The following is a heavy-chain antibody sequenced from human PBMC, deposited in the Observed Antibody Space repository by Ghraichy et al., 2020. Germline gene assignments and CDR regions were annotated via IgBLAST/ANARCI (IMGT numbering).Heavy chain of an antibody. Sequence: SVKVSCKASGYTFIGYYMHWVRQAPGQGLEWMGRINPNSGGTSYARKFQGRVTMTRDTSISTAYMELSSLRSDDAAVYHCARDGSSTAPTSWVYYYMDVWGKGTTVTVSS. CDR3: ARDGSSTAPTSWVYYYMDV. J-gene: IGHJ6*03. CDR2: INPNSGGT. CDR1: GYTFIGYY. V-gene: IGHV1-2*06. D-gene: IGHD6-6*01.